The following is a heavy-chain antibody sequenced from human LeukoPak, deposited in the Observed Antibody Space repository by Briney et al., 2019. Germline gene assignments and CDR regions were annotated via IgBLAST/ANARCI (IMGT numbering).Heavy chain of an antibody. CDR1: GYTFNSSY. CDR3: ARAYYESSAYRHAVYFDY. D-gene: IGHD3-22*01. Sequence: GASVKVSCKASGYTFNSSYMHWVRQAPGQGLEWMGIINPSDDSTRYAQKFQGRVTMTKDTSTNTVYMHLSSLSSDDTAVYYCARAYYESSAYRHAVYFDYWDQGTLVTVSS. J-gene: IGHJ4*02. CDR2: INPSDDST. V-gene: IGHV1-46*02.